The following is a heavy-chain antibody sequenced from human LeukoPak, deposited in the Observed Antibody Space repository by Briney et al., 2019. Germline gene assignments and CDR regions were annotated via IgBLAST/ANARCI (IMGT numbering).Heavy chain of an antibody. D-gene: IGHD4-17*01. J-gene: IGHJ4*02. CDR2: ISSSSSYI. Sequence: GGPLRLSCAASGFTFSTYSINWVRQAPGKGLEWVSSISSSSSYIYYADSVKGRFTISRDNAKNSLYLQMNSLRAEDTAVYYCARDFADYDGTYYFDYWGQGTLVTVSS. CDR1: GFTFSTYS. CDR3: ARDFADYDGTYYFDY. V-gene: IGHV3-21*01.